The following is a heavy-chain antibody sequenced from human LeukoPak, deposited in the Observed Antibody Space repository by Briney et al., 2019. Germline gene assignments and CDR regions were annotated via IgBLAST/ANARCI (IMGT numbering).Heavy chain of an antibody. V-gene: IGHV4-39*01. D-gene: IGHD1-14*01. CDR3: ARGGRSEPT. CDR2: IYYSGST. CDR1: VGSISSSSYY. Sequence: SETLSLTCTVSVGSISSSSYYWRWIRQPPGKGLEWIGSIYYSGSTYYNPSLKSRVTISVDTSKNQFSLKLSSVTAADTAVYYCARGGRSEPTWGQGTLVTVSS. J-gene: IGHJ4*02.